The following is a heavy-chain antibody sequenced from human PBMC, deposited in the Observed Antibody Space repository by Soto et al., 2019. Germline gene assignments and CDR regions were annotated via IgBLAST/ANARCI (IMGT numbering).Heavy chain of an antibody. CDR1: GFTFSSYA. D-gene: IGHD2-2*01. Sequence: PGGSLRLSCAASGFTFSSYAMSWVRQAPGKGLEWVSAISGSGGSTYYADFVKGRFTISRDNSKNTLYLQMNSLRAEDTAVYYCAKTDCSSTSCYYYYYYGMDVWGQGTTVTVSS. V-gene: IGHV3-23*01. CDR3: AKTDCSSTSCYYYYYYGMDV. CDR2: ISGSGGST. J-gene: IGHJ6*02.